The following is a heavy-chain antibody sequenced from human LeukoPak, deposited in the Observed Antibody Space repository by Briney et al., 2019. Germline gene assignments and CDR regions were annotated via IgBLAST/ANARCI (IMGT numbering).Heavy chain of an antibody. CDR3: ARNGGFDQDV. CDR1: GDSISNNNC. J-gene: IGHJ6*02. CDR2: ICPRGGI. Sequence: SGTLSLTCAVFGDSISNNNCYSWVRQSPGKGLEWIGEICPRGGINYNPSLRSRVRITGDRPKNQFSLYVISVTAADSAIYYCARNGGFDQDVWGQGTTVTVSS. V-gene: IGHV4-4*02. D-gene: IGHD4-23*01.